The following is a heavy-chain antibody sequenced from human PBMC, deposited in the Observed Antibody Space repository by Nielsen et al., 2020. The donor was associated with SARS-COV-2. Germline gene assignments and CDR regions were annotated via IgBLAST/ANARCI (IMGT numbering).Heavy chain of an antibody. J-gene: IGHJ6*02. CDR1: GFTFSSYG. CDR3: ASPLYGDYGVGYYGMDV. D-gene: IGHD4-17*01. CDR2: TLYDGSSR. Sequence: GGSLRLSCAASGFTFSSYGMHWVRRAPGKGLEWVAVTLYDGSSRYYADSVKGRFTISRHNSKNTLYLQMNSLRAEDTAVYYCASPLYGDYGVGYYGMDVWGQGTTVTVSS. V-gene: IGHV3-30*03.